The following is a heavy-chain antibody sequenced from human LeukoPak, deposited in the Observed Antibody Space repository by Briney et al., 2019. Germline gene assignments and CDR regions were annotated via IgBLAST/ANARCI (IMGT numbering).Heavy chain of an antibody. Sequence: PGRSLRLSCAASGFTFSSYAMHWVRQAPGKGLEWVAVISYDGSYKYYADSVKGRFTMSRDNSKNTLYLQMNSLRAEDTAVYYCARDSYDSSAQGDAFDIWGQGTMVTVSS. D-gene: IGHD3-22*01. CDR2: ISYDGSYK. J-gene: IGHJ3*02. V-gene: IGHV3-30-3*01. CDR3: ARDSYDSSAQGDAFDI. CDR1: GFTFSSYA.